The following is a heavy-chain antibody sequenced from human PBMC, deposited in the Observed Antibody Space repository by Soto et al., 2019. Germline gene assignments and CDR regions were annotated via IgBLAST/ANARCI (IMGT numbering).Heavy chain of an antibody. D-gene: IGHD3-16*02. V-gene: IGHV1-69*12. CDR2: IIPIFGTA. CDR3: ARYHWGSYRYPHYYYCGMDV. CDR1: GGTFSSYA. J-gene: IGHJ6*02. Sequence: QVQLVQSGAEVKKPGSSVKVSCKASGGTFSSYAISWVRQAPGQGLEWMGGIIPIFGTANYAQKFQGRVTITADESTSTAYMELSSLRSEDTAVYYCARYHWGSYRYPHYYYCGMDVWGQGTTVTVSS.